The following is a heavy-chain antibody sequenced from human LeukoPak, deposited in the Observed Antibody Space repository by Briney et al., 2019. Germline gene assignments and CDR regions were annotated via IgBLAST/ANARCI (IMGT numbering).Heavy chain of an antibody. CDR3: TTERTDAFDI. CDR2: IKSKTDGGAT. J-gene: IGHJ3*02. Sequence: PGGSLRLSCAASGFTFSSYWMHWVRQAPGKGLEWVGLIKSKTDGGATDYAAPVKGRFTISRDDSKNTLYLQMNSLKTEDTAVYYCTTERTDAFDIWGQGTMVTVSS. CDR1: GFTFSSYW. V-gene: IGHV3-15*01.